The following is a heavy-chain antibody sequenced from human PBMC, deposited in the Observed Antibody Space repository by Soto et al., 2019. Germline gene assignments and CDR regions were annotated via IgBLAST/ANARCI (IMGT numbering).Heavy chain of an antibody. CDR3: ARDLAAAAS. J-gene: IGHJ5*02. Sequence: QVQLVQSGAEVKKPGASVKVSCKASGYIFTNYYIHWVRQALGQGLEWMAIINPLPISGSTNYAQKFQGRVTVTMDTSTSTVYMELSSLRSEDTAIYYCARDLAAAASWGQGTLVTVSS. V-gene: IGHV1-46*01. CDR2: INPLPISGST. D-gene: IGHD6-13*01. CDR1: GYIFTNYY.